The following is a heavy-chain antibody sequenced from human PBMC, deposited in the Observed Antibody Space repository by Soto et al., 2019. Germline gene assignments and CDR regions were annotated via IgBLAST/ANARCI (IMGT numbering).Heavy chain of an antibody. CDR3: AGGRSGWYAEFDF. J-gene: IGHJ4*02. CDR2: IGTTGDA. CDR1: GFTFSSYD. Sequence: EVQLVESGGGLVQPGGSLRLSCAASGFTFSSYDMHWVRQTAGKGLEWVAAIGTTGDAYYPGSATGRFTISWENAKNSLYLQMNNLRVGDTAVYFCAGGRSGWYAEFDFWGQGTQVTVSS. D-gene: IGHD6-19*01. V-gene: IGHV3-13*01.